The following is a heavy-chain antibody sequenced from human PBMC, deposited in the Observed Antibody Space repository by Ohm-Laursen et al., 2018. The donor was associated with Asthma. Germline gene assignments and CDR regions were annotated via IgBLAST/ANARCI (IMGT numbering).Heavy chain of an antibody. CDR3: AKDFRDAFDV. Sequence: SLRLSCTASGFNFGTYGMHWVRQAPGKGPEWVAVISQGGSSEYYADSVKGRFTISRDNSKNTLYLQMSRLRTEDTAVYSCAKDFRDAFDVWGQGTMVTVSS. J-gene: IGHJ3*01. V-gene: IGHV3-30*18. CDR1: GFNFGTYG. CDR2: ISQGGSSE.